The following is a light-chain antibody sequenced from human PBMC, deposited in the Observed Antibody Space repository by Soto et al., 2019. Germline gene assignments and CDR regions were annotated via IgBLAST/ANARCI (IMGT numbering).Light chain of an antibody. CDR1: QTVLYNSNNKNY. J-gene: IGKJ2*01. CDR2: WSS. CDR3: QQYYSVPYT. V-gene: IGKV4-1*01. Sequence: DIVVTQSPDPLAVSLGERATINCKSSQTVLYNSNNKNYLAWYQQKPGQPPKLLFYWSSTRESGVPDRFSGSGSGTDFTLTISSLQAEDVAIYYCQQYYSVPYTFGQGTKLEIK.